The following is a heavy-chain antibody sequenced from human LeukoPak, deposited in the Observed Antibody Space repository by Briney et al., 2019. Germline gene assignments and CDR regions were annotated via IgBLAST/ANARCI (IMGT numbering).Heavy chain of an antibody. V-gene: IGHV3-74*01. CDR2: INSDGRST. CDR1: GFTFNNFW. Sequence: GGSLRLSCAASGFTFNNFWMHWVRHAPGKGLVWISRINSDGRSTNYADSVKGRFNISRDDAKNTLYLQMNGLRAEDTAVYYCAAAVAAAPGAYWGQGTLVTVSS. D-gene: IGHD6-13*01. J-gene: IGHJ4*02. CDR3: AAAVAAAPGAY.